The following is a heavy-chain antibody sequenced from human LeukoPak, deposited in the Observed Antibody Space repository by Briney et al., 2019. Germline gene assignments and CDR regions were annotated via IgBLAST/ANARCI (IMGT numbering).Heavy chain of an antibody. V-gene: IGHV1-69*06. D-gene: IGHD3-22*01. CDR1: GGTFSSYA. Sequence: SVKVSCKASGGTFSSYAISWVRQAPGQGLEWMGGIIPIFGTANYAQKFQGRVTITADKSTSTAYMELSSLRSEDTAVYYCARDSQRWYDSSGYYYFDYWGQGTLVTVSS. CDR2: IIPIFGTA. CDR3: ARDSQRWYDSSGYYYFDY. J-gene: IGHJ4*02.